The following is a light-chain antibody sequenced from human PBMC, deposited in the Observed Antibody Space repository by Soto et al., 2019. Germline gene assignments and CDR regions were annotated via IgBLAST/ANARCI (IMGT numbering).Light chain of an antibody. V-gene: IGKV1-5*03. CDR2: KAS. CDR1: QTISSW. J-gene: IGKJ1*01. Sequence: IHMTQSPSTLSASVGDRVTITCRASQTISSWLAWYQQKPGKAPKLLIYKASTLESGVPSRFSGSGSGTEFTLTISSLQPDDFASYYCQQYNSYSPEWTFGQGTKVDIK. CDR3: QQYNSYSPEWT.